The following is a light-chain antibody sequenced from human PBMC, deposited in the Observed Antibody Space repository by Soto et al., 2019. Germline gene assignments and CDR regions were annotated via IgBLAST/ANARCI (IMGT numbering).Light chain of an antibody. CDR2: GAS. CDR1: QSVSSNY. Sequence: EIVLTQSPGTLSLSPGERATLSCRASQSVSSNYLAWYQQKPGQAPRLLIYGASSRATGIPDRFSGSGSGTDFTLTSSILEPEDFAVYYCQQCGSSPLTFGGGTKVEIK. V-gene: IGKV3-20*01. CDR3: QQCGSSPLT. J-gene: IGKJ4*01.